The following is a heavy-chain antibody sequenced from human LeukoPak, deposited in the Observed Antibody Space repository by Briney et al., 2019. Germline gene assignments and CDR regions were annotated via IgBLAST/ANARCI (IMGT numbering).Heavy chain of an antibody. V-gene: IGHV3-21*01. D-gene: IGHD3-22*01. CDR3: ARGTYYYDSSGYYDPYYYYGMDV. CDR2: ISSSSSYI. J-gene: IGHJ6*02. Sequence: GGSLRLSCAASGFTFSSYSMNWVRQAPGKGLEWVSSISSSSSYIYYADSVKGRFTISRDNAKNSLYLQMNSLRAEDTAVYYCARGTYYYDSSGYYDPYYYYGMDVWGQGTTVTVSS. CDR1: GFTFSSYS.